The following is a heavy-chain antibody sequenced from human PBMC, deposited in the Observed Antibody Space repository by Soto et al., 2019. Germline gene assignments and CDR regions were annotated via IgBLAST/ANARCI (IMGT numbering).Heavy chain of an antibody. V-gene: IGHV3-11*01. Sequence: QVQLVESGGGLVKPGGSLRLSCAASGFTFSDYYMNWIRQAPGKGLEWVSYISSSGSTIYYADSVKGRFTISRDNAKNSLYLQMNSLRAEDTAVYYCAREDIVVVVAASGNYYYYGMDVWGQGTTVTVSS. CDR1: GFTFSDYY. J-gene: IGHJ6*02. D-gene: IGHD2-15*01. CDR2: ISSSGSTI. CDR3: AREDIVVVVAASGNYYYYGMDV.